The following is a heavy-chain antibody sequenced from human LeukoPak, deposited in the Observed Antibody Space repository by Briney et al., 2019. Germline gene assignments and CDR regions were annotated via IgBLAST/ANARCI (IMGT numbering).Heavy chain of an antibody. D-gene: IGHD3-22*01. J-gene: IGHJ4*02. CDR2: MYSGGNT. Sequence: PGGCLRLSCAASGFSVSNNYMSWVRQAPGKGLEWISLMYSGGNTSYADCVKGRFTIYGDNSRNTLYLQMNSLRAEDTAVFYCARVDSSGYFYFEYWGQGTLVTVSS. CDR1: GFSVSNNY. V-gene: IGHV3-53*01. CDR3: ARVDSSGYFYFEY.